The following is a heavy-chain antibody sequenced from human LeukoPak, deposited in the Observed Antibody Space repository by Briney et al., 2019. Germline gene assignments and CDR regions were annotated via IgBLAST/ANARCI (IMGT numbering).Heavy chain of an antibody. CDR1: GFTFSTYA. D-gene: IGHD3-10*01. V-gene: IGHV3-23*01. CDR3: AKGSNYGFGYYFDY. J-gene: IGHJ4*02. CDR2: IIISGGGT. Sequence: GGSLRLSCAASGFTFSTYAMGWVRQAPGKGLEWVSSIIISGGGTYYADSVKGRFTISRDNSKNTLYLQMNGLRAEDTAVYYCAKGSNYGFGYYFDYWGQGTLVTVSS.